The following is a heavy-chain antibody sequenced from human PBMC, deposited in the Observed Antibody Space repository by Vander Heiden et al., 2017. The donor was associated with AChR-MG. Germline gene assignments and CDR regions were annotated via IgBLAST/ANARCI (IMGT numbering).Heavy chain of an antibody. Sequence: EVPLVESGGGLVKPGGSLGPSCAAPGFPFSTYSMNWVRQGPGKGLEWVSSISSSGSYIYYADSVKGRFTSSRDNAKNSLYLQMNSLRAEDTAVYYCARDLVDSGYDSTWFDPWGQGTLVTVSS. CDR2: ISSSGSYI. J-gene: IGHJ5*02. CDR3: ARDLVDSGYDSTWFDP. D-gene: IGHD5-12*01. CDR1: GFPFSTYS. V-gene: IGHV3-21*01.